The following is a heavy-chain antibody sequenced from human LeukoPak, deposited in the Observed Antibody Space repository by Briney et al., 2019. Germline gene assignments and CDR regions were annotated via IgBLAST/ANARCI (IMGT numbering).Heavy chain of an antibody. Sequence: GGSLRLSCAASGFTFSIYAMSWVRQAPGKGLEWVSAISGSGGSTYYADSVKGRFTISRDNSKNTLYLQMNSLRAEDTAVYYCAKGSFMVRFYGMDVWGQGTTVTVTS. CDR3: AKGSFMVRFYGMDV. D-gene: IGHD3-10*01. CDR2: ISGSGGST. V-gene: IGHV3-23*01. J-gene: IGHJ6*02. CDR1: GFTFSIYA.